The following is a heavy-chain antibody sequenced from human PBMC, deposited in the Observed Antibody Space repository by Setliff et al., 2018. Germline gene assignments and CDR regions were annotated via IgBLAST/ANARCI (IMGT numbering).Heavy chain of an antibody. CDR1: GFTFSSYA. CDR3: ARLSAGNFDY. D-gene: IGHD6-13*01. V-gene: IGHV3-23*01. Sequence: PGGSLRLSCAASGFTFSSYAMSWVRQAPGKGLEWVSAISGSGAGTYYADSVKGRFTISRDNSKNTLYLQMNSLRAEDTAVYYCARLSAGNFDYWGQGTLVTVSS. CDR2: ISGSGAGT. J-gene: IGHJ4*02.